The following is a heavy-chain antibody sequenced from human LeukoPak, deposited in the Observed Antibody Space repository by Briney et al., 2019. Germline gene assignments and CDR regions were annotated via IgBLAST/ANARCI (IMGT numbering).Heavy chain of an antibody. D-gene: IGHD2-8*01. V-gene: IGHV3-23*01. CDR1: GFTFSSYA. Sequence: PGGSLRLSCAASGFTFSSYAMSWVRKAPGKGLEWVSAISGSGGSTYYADSVKGRFPISRDNSKNTLYLQMNSLRAEDTAVYYCAKDCTNGVCYALDIWGQGTMVTVSS. CDR3: AKDCTNGVCYALDI. CDR2: ISGSGGST. J-gene: IGHJ3*02.